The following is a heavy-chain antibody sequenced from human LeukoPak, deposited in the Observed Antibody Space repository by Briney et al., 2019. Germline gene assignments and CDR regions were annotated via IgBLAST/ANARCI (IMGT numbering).Heavy chain of an antibody. CDR3: ARSMIVVVPDGYYFDY. V-gene: IGHV4-4*07. CDR1: GGXISSYY. J-gene: IGHJ4*02. CDR2: FYPSGST. Sequence: SETLSLTCTVSGGXISSYYCTWIRQPAGKGLEWIGRFYPSGSTNYNPSLKSRVTMSADTSKNQFSLKLSSVTAADTAVYYCARSMIVVVPDGYYFDYWGQGTLVTVSS. D-gene: IGHD3-22*01.